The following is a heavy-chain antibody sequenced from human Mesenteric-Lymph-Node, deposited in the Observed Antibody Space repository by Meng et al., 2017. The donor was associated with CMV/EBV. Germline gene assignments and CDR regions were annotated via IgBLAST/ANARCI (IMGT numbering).Heavy chain of an antibody. CDR2: ISSSSSTI. J-gene: IGHJ4*02. Sequence: GESLKISCAASGFTVSSDYMSWVRQAPGKGLEWVSYISSSSSTIYYADSVKGRFTISRDNAKNSLYLQMNSLRAEDTAVYYCARGLWFGELPPGYWGQGTLVTVSS. V-gene: IGHV3-48*04. CDR3: ARGLWFGELPPGY. CDR1: GFTVSSDY. D-gene: IGHD3-10*01.